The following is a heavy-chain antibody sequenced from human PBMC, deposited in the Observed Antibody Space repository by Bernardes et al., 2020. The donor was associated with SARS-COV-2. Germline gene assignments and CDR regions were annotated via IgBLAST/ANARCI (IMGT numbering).Heavy chain of an antibody. CDR3: TRGNHVDC. Sequence: GGSLRLSCVASGFTFDGYAMNWVRQAPGKGLESVSLVSRTGSDIQYADSARCRFTISRDNSKNTVYLQMSSLRAEDTALYYCTRGNHVDCWGQGTLVTVSS. CDR2: VSRTGSDI. J-gene: IGHJ4*02. D-gene: IGHD2-21*02. CDR1: GFTFDGYA. V-gene: IGHV3-23*05.